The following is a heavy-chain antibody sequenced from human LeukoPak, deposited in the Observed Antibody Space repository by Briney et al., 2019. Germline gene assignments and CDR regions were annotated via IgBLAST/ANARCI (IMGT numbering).Heavy chain of an antibody. J-gene: IGHJ4*02. CDR3: TRQGLAYYYDSTGYYPPGY. CDR1: GFTFGDYA. D-gene: IGHD3-22*01. Sequence: GVLRLSCTASGFTFGDYAVSWFRQAPGKGLEWVGFIRSKAYGWTTEYAASVKGRFTISRDDSKSIAYLQMNSLKTEDTAVYYCTRQGLAYYYDSTGYYPPGYWGRGTLVTVSS. V-gene: IGHV3-49*03. CDR2: IRSKAYGWTT.